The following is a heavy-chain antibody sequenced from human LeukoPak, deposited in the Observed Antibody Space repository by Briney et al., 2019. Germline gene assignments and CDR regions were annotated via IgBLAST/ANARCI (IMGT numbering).Heavy chain of an antibody. Sequence: PGGSLRLSCAASGFTFSSYAMNWVRQAPGKGLEWVGRIKSKTDGGTTDYAAPVKGRFTISRDDSKNTLYLQMNSLKTEDTAVYYCTTVPYYDSSGYYFDYWGQGTLVTVSS. D-gene: IGHD3-22*01. J-gene: IGHJ4*02. V-gene: IGHV3-15*01. CDR2: IKSKTDGGTT. CDR3: TTVPYYDSSGYYFDY. CDR1: GFTFSSYA.